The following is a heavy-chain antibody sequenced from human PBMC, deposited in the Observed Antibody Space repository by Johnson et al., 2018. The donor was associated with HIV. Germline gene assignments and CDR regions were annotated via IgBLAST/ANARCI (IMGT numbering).Heavy chain of an antibody. D-gene: IGHD1-26*01. CDR2: ISSNGSTI. CDR3: ARGGRYSESVNDAHDI. CDR1: GFTFSDYY. J-gene: IGHJ3*02. V-gene: IGHV3-11*04. Sequence: QVQLVESGGGLVKPGGSLRLSCAASGFTFSDYYMNWIRQAPGQGLEWVSYISSNGSTIYYADSVKGRFTISRDNSKNTLYLQMNSLRGEDTAVYYCARGGRYSESVNDAHDIWGQGTKVIVSS.